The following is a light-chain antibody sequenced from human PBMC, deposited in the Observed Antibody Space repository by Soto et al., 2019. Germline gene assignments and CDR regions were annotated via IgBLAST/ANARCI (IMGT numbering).Light chain of an antibody. J-gene: IGLJ2*01. CDR3: SSYTSSSMLAV. CDR1: SSDVGGYNY. V-gene: IGLV2-14*01. Sequence: QSALTQPASVSGSPGRSITISCTGTSSDVGGYNYVSWYQQHPGKAPKLMIYDVSNRPSGVSNRFSGSKSGNTASLTISGLQAEDEADYYCSSYTSSSMLAVFGGGTKLTVL. CDR2: DVS.